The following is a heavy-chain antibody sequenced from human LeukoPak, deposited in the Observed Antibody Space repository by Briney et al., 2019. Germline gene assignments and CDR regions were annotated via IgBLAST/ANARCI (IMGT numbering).Heavy chain of an antibody. J-gene: IGHJ6*03. Sequence: GGPVSLFCGACGFPFCGSAMHCVPESCGEGREGVGCIRSKANSYVTAYAESVKGRFTISRDDSKNTAYLQMNSLKTEDTAVYYCTRHVDIVVVPAAIMTYYYYYMDVWGKGTTVTVSS. V-gene: IGHV3-73*01. CDR1: GFPFCGSA. CDR2: IRSKANSYVT. CDR3: TRHVDIVVVPAAIMTYYYYYMDV. D-gene: IGHD2-2*01.